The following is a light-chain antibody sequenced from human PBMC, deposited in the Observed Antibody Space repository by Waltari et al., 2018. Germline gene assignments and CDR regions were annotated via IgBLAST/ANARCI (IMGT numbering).Light chain of an antibody. CDR2: DAS. J-gene: IGKJ4*01. CDR3: LQRSNRPLT. V-gene: IGKV3-11*01. CDR1: QSVGYY. Sequence: EIVLTQSPDTLSLSPGERANLSCRASQSVGYYLAWYQHKPGQAPRLLIHDASVRATGIPARFSGSGSGTDFTLTISRLEAEDFAVYFCLQRSNRPLTFGGGTKVEIK.